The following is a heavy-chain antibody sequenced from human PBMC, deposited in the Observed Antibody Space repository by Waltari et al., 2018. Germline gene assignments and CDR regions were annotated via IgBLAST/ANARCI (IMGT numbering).Heavy chain of an antibody. D-gene: IGHD3-16*01. V-gene: IGHV3-66*01. CDR3: ARNVGELGV. J-gene: IGHJ6*02. CDR1: GSTVGNTY. Sequence: EVQLVESGGNLVQPGGSLRLSCVASGSTVGNTYRGWVRPAPGKGLEWVSLIYSGGDTRYADSVKGRFTISRDGSKNTVYLQMTSLKAEDTAVYYCARNVGELGVWGQGTTVTVSS. CDR2: IYSGGDT.